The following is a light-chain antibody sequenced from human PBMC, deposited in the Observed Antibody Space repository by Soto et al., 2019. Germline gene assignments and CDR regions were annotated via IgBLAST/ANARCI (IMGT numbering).Light chain of an antibody. CDR3: QQRFKWPLT. CDR1: QSVHTF. J-gene: IGKJ4*01. CDR2: DTS. V-gene: IGKV3-11*01. Sequence: EIVLTQSPGTLSLSPGGRATLSCRASQSVHTFLAWYQQKSGQSPRLLISDTSNRATGVPARFSGSGSGTDFTLSISNLEPEDFAMYYCQQRFKWPLTFGGGTRVEIE.